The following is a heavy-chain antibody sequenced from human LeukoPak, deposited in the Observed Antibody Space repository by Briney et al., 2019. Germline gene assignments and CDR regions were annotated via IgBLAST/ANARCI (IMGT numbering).Heavy chain of an antibody. Sequence: GGSLRLSCAVSGFTFSNFAMSWVRQAPGKGLEWVSGITGSGGATYYADSVEGRFTISRDNSKKTVYLQMNRLRVEDTAVYYCAKDRRNDYNWEGFDIWGQGTMVTVSS. CDR3: AKDRRNDYNWEGFDI. J-gene: IGHJ3*02. CDR2: ITGSGGAT. CDR1: GFTFSNFA. V-gene: IGHV3-23*01. D-gene: IGHD5-24*01.